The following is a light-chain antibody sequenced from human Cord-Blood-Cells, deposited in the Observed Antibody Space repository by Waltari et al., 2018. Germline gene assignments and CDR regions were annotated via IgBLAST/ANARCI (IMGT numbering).Light chain of an antibody. J-gene: IGLJ3*02. Sequence: QSALTQPASVSGSPGQSLTISCTRTSSDVGGYNVVYWYQQHPGKAPKLMIYDVSKRPAGVSNRFSGSKSGNTASLTISGLQAEDEADYYCSSYTSSSTWVFGGGTKLTVL. CDR1: SSDVGGYNV. V-gene: IGLV2-14*01. CDR3: SSYTSSSTWV. CDR2: DVS.